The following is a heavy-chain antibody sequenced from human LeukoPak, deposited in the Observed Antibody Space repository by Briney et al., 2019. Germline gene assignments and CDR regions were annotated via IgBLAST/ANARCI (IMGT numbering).Heavy chain of an antibody. CDR2: IYYSGST. D-gene: IGHD4-17*01. Sequence: KPSXXLSLTCTVSGGSISSYYWSWVRQPPGKGLEWIGYIYYSGSTNYNPSLKSRVTISVDTSKNQFSLKLSSVTAADTAVYYCARAPEDDYARFDPWGQGTLVTVSS. CDR1: GGSISSYY. V-gene: IGHV4-59*01. J-gene: IGHJ5*02. CDR3: ARAPEDDYARFDP.